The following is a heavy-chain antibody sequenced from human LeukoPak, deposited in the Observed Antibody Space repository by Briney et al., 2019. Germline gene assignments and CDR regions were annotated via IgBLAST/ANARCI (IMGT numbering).Heavy chain of an antibody. J-gene: IGHJ4*02. V-gene: IGHV1-3*01. CDR1: GYTITTYA. Sequence: ASVKVSCKASGYTITTYAMHWVRQAPGQRLEWMGWINAGNGNTKYSQKFQARVTITRDTSASTAYMELSSLRSEDTAVCYCARDPIGSRWPYYFDYWGQGTLVTVSS. D-gene: IGHD2-15*01. CDR2: INAGNGNT. CDR3: ARDPIGSRWPYYFDY.